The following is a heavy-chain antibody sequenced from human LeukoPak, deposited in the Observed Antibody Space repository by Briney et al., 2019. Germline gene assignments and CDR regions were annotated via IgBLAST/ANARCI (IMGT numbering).Heavy chain of an antibody. D-gene: IGHD1-7*01. J-gene: IGHJ5*02. CDR2: ISGSSGNT. CDR3: AKPHWNYQADWFDP. CDR1: GFTFSSYA. Sequence: PGGSLRLSCAASGFTFSSYAMTWVRQAPGKGLEWVSSISGSSGNTNYADSVKGRFTISRDNSKNTLYLQMNSLRAEDTAVYYCAKPHWNYQADWFDPWGQGTLVTVSS. V-gene: IGHV3-23*01.